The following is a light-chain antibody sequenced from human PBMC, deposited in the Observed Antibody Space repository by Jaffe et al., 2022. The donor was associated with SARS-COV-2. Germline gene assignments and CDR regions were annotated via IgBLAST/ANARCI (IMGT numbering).Light chain of an antibody. J-gene: IGKJ2*02. CDR3: QQYGSLPCT. Sequence: EIVLTQSPGTLSLSPGERGTLFCRASQSVSNNYLSWYQQKPGQAPRLLIYAASTRATGIPDRFSGSGSGTDFTLTISRLEPEDFAVYYCQQYGSLPCTFGQGTKLDIK. CDR2: AAS. CDR1: QSVSNNY. V-gene: IGKV3-20*01.